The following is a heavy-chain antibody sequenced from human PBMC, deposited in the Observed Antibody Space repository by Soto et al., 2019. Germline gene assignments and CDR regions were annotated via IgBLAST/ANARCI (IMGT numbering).Heavy chain of an antibody. V-gene: IGHV5-51*01. D-gene: IGHD3-3*01. CDR1: GYSFTSYW. CDR3: ARLPTYYDFWSGYYPARGYYYMDV. J-gene: IGHJ6*03. CDR2: IYPGDSDT. Sequence: GESLKISCKGSGYSFTSYWSGWVRQMPGKGLEWMGIIYPGDSDTRYSPSFQGQVTISADKSISTAYLQWSSLKASDTAMYYCARLPTYYDFWSGYYPARGYYYMDVWGKGTTVTVSS.